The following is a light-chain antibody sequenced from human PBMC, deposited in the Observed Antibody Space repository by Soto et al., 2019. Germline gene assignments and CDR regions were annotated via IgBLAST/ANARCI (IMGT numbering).Light chain of an antibody. V-gene: IGKV3-20*01. Sequence: EIVLTQSPGTLSLSPGETAALSCRASQSVSRNYLVWYRQNPGQAPRLLIYAISSRAAGITVSCSGSGSETNLTITITRLEPEDSAVYYCQQNSHSPWTFGQGTRVQV. CDR3: QQNSHSPWT. CDR1: QSVSRNY. CDR2: AIS. J-gene: IGKJ1*01.